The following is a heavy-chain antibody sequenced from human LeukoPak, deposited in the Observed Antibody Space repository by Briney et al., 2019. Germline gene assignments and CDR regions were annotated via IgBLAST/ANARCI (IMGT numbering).Heavy chain of an antibody. J-gene: IGHJ4*02. CDR3: ARAGKLYYDSGSPRSYFDY. Sequence: ASVKVSCKASGGTFSSYAIGWVRQAPGQGLEWMGGIIPIFGTANYAQKFQGRVTITADKSTSTAYMELSSLRSEDTAVYYCARAGKLYYDSGSPRSYFDYWGQGTLVTVSS. CDR1: GGTFSSYA. D-gene: IGHD3-10*01. V-gene: IGHV1-69*06. CDR2: IIPIFGTA.